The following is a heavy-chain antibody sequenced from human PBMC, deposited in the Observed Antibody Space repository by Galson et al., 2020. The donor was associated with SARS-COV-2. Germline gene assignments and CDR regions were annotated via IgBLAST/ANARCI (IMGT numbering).Heavy chain of an antibody. D-gene: IGHD4-4*01. Sequence: PGGSQRLSCAASGFTFSSYSMNWVRQAPGKGLEWISYISSSSNTIYYADSVKGRFTISRDTAKNSLYLQMNSLRAEDSAVYYCARDDYTKGREDFDYWGQGTLVTVSS. CDR2: ISSSSNTI. CDR3: ARDDYTKGREDFDY. J-gene: IGHJ4*02. V-gene: IGHV3-48*01. CDR1: GFTFSSYS.